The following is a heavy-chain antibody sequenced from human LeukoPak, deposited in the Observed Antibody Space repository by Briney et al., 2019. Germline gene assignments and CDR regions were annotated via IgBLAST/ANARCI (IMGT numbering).Heavy chain of an antibody. CDR3: ARGDGYKDFDY. J-gene: IGHJ4*02. CDR2: IYTSGST. Sequence: SETLSLTCTVSGGSISSGSYYWSWIRQPAGKGLEWIGRIYTSGSTNYNPSLKSRVTISVDTSKNQFSLKLSSATAADTAVYYCARGDGYKDFDYWGQGTLVTVSS. CDR1: GGSISSGSYY. D-gene: IGHD5-24*01. V-gene: IGHV4-61*02.